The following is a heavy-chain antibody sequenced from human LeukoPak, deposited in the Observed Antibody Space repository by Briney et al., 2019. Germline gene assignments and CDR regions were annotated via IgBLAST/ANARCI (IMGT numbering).Heavy chain of an antibody. CDR3: ARADDSTSHYFDY. V-gene: IGHV4-39*07. CDR1: GGSISNNNYY. J-gene: IGHJ4*02. CDR2: IYYSGST. D-gene: IGHD3-22*01. Sequence: PSETLSLTCTVSGGSISNNNYYWGWVRQPPGKGLEWIGSIYYSGSTYYNPSLKSRVTISVDTSKNQFSLKLSSVTAADTAVYYCARADDSTSHYFDYWGQGTLVTVSS.